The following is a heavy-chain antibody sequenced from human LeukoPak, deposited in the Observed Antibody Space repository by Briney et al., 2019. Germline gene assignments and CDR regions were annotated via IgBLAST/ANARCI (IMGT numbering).Heavy chain of an antibody. CDR1: GFTCSSYE. J-gene: IGHJ4*02. Sequence: GGSLRLSCAASGFTCSSYEMNWVRQAPGKGLEGVSYISSSGSTIYYADSVKGRFTISRDNAKNSLYLQMNSLRAEDTAVYYCAREQWLVRQFDYWGQGTLVTVSS. CDR2: ISSSGSTI. V-gene: IGHV3-48*03. CDR3: AREQWLVRQFDY. D-gene: IGHD6-19*01.